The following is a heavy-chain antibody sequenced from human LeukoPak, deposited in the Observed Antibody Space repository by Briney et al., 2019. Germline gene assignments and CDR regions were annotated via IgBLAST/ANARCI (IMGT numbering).Heavy chain of an antibody. J-gene: IGHJ6*02. D-gene: IGHD1-26*01. Sequence: SETLSLTCTVSGYSISSGYYWGWIRQPPGKGLEWIGRIYHSGSTYYNPSLKSRVTISVDTSKNQFSLKLGSVTAADTAVYYCVSLSESVGWNYYYGMDVWGQGTTVIVSS. CDR3: VSLSESVGWNYYYGMDV. V-gene: IGHV4-38-2*02. CDR2: IYHSGST. CDR1: GYSISSGYY.